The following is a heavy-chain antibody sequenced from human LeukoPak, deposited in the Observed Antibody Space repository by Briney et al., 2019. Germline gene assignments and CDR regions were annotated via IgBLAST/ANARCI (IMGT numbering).Heavy chain of an antibody. CDR3: ARGLGITIFGVVPRPSNWFDP. Sequence: KTSETLSLTCAVSGYSISSGYYWGWIRPPPGKGLEWIGSIYHSGSTYYNPSLKSRVTISVDTSKNQFSLKLSSVTAADPAVYYCARGLGITIFGVVPRPSNWFDPWGQGTLVTVSS. CDR1: GYSISSGYY. D-gene: IGHD3-3*01. CDR2: IYHSGST. J-gene: IGHJ5*02. V-gene: IGHV4-38-2*01.